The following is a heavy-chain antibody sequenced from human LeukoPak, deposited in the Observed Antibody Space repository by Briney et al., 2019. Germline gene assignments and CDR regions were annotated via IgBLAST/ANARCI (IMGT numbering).Heavy chain of an antibody. V-gene: IGHV4-34*08. CDR2: INHSGIT. J-gene: IGHJ4*02. CDR1: GFTFSNAW. D-gene: IGHD3-22*01. CDR3: AAYYYDSSGYYRGDF. Sequence: GSLRLSCAASGFTFSNAWMSWVRQPPGKGLEWIGEINHSGITNYNPSLKSRVTISVDTSKNHFSLKLNSVTAADTAVYFCAAYYYDSSGYYRGDFWGQGTLVTVSS.